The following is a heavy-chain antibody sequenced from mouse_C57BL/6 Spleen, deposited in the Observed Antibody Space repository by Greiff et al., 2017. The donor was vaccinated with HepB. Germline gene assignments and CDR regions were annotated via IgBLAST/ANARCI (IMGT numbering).Heavy chain of an antibody. CDR1: GFTFSDYG. CDR3: ARNYYYGSSYDWFAY. CDR2: ISSGSSTI. J-gene: IGHJ3*01. D-gene: IGHD1-1*01. Sequence: EVQLVESGGGLVKPGGSLKLSCAASGFTFSDYGMHWVRQAPEKGLEWVAYISSGSSTIYYADTVKGRFIISRDNAKNTLFLQMTSLRSEDTAMYYCARNYYYGSSYDWFAYWGQGTLVTVSA. V-gene: IGHV5-17*01.